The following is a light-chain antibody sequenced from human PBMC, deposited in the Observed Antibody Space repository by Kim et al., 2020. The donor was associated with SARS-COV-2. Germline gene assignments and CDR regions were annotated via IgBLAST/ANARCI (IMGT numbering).Light chain of an antibody. CDR2: QAS. V-gene: IGKV1-5*03. Sequence: AFWGDRVTITCRASKNIGTYLAWYQHKPGKAPTLLVYQASSLEGGVPSRFSGSGSETEFILTINSLQPDDFATYYCQHYNSYPYTFGQGTKLEI. CDR1: KNIGTY. CDR3: QHYNSYPYT. J-gene: IGKJ2*01.